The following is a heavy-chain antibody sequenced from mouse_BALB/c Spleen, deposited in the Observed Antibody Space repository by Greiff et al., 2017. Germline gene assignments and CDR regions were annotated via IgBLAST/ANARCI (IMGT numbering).Heavy chain of an antibody. CDR3: ARQGNYLWYFDV. D-gene: IGHD2-1*01. V-gene: IGHV5-12-2*01. CDR1: GFTFSSYT. CDR2: ISNGGGST. Sequence: EVQLVESGGGLVQPGGSLKLSCAASGFTFSSYTMSWVRQTPEKRLEWVAYISNGGGSTYYPDTVKGRFTISRDNAKNTLYLQMSSLKSEDTAMYYCARQGNYLWYFDVWGAGTTVTVSS. J-gene: IGHJ1*01.